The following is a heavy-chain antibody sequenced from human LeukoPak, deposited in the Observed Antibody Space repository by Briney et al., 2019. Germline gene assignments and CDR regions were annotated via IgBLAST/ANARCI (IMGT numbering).Heavy chain of an antibody. CDR2: IYYSGST. CDR3: ARLKRLGYCSGGSCYSGAFDI. D-gene: IGHD2-15*01. V-gene: IGHV4-31*03. CDR1: GGSISSGGYY. Sequence: SETLSLTCTVSGGSISSGGYYWSWIRQHPGKGLEWIGYIYYSGSTYYNPSLKSRVTISVDTSKNQFSLKLSSVTAADTAVYYCARLKRLGYCSGGSCYSGAFDIWGQGTMVTVSS. J-gene: IGHJ3*02.